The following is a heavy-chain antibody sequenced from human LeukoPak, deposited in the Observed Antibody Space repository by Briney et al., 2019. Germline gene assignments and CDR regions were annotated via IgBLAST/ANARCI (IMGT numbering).Heavy chain of an antibody. CDR1: GFTFDDYA. J-gene: IGHJ6*02. CDR3: AKDLATVTTPYYYYGMDV. CDR2: ISWNSGSI. Sequence: GGSLRLSCAASGFTFDDYAMHWVRQAPGKGLEWVSGISWNSGSIGYADSVKGRFTISRDNAKNSLYLQMNSPRAEDTALYYCAKDLATVTTPYYYYGMDVWGQGTTVTVSS. D-gene: IGHD4-17*01. V-gene: IGHV3-9*01.